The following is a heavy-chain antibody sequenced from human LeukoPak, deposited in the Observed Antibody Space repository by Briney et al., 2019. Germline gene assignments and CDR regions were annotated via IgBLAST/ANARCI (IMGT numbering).Heavy chain of an antibody. Sequence: GGSLRLSCAASGFTFSDYYMSWIRQAPGKGLEWVSYISSSGSTIYYADSVKGRFTISRDNAKNSLYLQMNSLRAEDTAVYYRAREGCSGGSCYYNYYYMDVWGKGTTVTVSS. D-gene: IGHD2-15*01. J-gene: IGHJ6*03. V-gene: IGHV3-11*04. CDR2: ISSSGSTI. CDR1: GFTFSDYY. CDR3: AREGCSGGSCYYNYYYMDV.